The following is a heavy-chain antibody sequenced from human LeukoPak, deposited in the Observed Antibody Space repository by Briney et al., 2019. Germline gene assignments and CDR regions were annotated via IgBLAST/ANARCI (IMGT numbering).Heavy chain of an antibody. V-gene: IGHV3-66*01. Sequence: GGSLRLSCAASGFTVSSNYMSWVRQAPGKGLEWVSVIYSGGSTYYADSVKGRFTISRDNSKNTLYLQMSSLRAEDTAVYYCARVSGLRSYYYYYYMDVWGKGTTVTISS. CDR3: ARVSGLRSYYYYYYMDV. CDR2: IYSGGST. CDR1: GFTVSSNY. D-gene: IGHD3-10*01. J-gene: IGHJ6*03.